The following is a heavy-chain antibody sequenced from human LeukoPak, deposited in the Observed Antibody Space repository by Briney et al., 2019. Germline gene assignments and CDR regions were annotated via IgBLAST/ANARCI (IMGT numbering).Heavy chain of an antibody. CDR3: ARGTDIVVVVAPFDH. CDR1: GFTFSSYA. J-gene: IGHJ4*02. CDR2: VSYDGSNK. V-gene: IGHV3-30-3*01. D-gene: IGHD2-15*01. Sequence: GRSLRLSCAASGFTFSSYAMHWVRQAPGKGLEWVAVVSYDGSNKYYADSVKGRFTISRDNSKNTLYLQMNSLRAEDTAVYYCARGTDIVVVVAPFDHWGQGTLVTVSS.